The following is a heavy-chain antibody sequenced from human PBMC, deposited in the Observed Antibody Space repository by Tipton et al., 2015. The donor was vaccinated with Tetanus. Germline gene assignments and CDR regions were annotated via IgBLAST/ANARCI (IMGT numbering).Heavy chain of an antibody. Sequence: TLSLTCTVSGGSVNIASYSWSWIRRPPGKGLEWIGNLYYTGSVHDNPSLQRRVTMSADASKNQFSLKLTSVTAADTAIYYCARRGNQSSSSSGGLDVWGQGTTVTVSS. CDR1: GGSVNIASYS. CDR3: ARRGNQSSSSSGGLDV. J-gene: IGHJ6*02. CDR2: LYYTGSV. D-gene: IGHD6-13*01. V-gene: IGHV4-61*01.